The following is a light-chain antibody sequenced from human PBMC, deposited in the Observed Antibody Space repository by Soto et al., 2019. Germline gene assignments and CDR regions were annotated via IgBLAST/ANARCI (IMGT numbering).Light chain of an antibody. J-gene: IGKJ1*01. Sequence: DIQMTQSPSTLSGSVGDRVTITCRASQTISSWLAWYQQKPGKAPKLLIYKASTLKSGVPSRFSGSGSGTEFTLTISSLQPDDFATYYCQHYNRYSEAFGQGIKVELK. CDR2: KAS. V-gene: IGKV1-5*03. CDR3: QHYNRYSEA. CDR1: QTISSW.